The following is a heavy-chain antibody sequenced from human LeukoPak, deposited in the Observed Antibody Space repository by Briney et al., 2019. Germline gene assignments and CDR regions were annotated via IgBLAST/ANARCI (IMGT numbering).Heavy chain of an antibody. CDR1: GFTVSSNH. Sequence: GGSLRLSCAASGFTVSSNHMNWVRQAPGKGLEWVSVIYGGGSTYYADSVKGRFTISRDKSKNTLYLQMNSLRAEDTAVYYCAKELSGWAAAIYFDYWGQGTLVTVSS. CDR2: IYGGGST. V-gene: IGHV3-53*01. CDR3: AKELSGWAAAIYFDY. D-gene: IGHD2-2*01. J-gene: IGHJ4*02.